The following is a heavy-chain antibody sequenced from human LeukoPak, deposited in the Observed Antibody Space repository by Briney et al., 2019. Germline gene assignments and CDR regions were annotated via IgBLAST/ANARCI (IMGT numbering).Heavy chain of an antibody. CDR1: GFTFDDYA. CDR2: ISWDGGST. Sequence: GGSLRLSCAASGFTFDDYAMHWVRQAPGKGLEWVSLISWDGGSTYYADSVKGRFTISRDNSKNSLYLQMNSLRAEDTALYYCAKDMRCSSTSCPFHYYYYYYMDVWGKGTTVTVSS. CDR3: AKDMRCSSTSCPFHYYYYYYMDV. J-gene: IGHJ6*03. V-gene: IGHV3-43D*03. D-gene: IGHD2-2*01.